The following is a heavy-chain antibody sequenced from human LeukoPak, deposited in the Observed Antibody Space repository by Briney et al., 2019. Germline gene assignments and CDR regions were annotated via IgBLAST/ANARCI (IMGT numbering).Heavy chain of an antibody. CDR2: ISGDGRDT. CDR1: GFTFTTYW. J-gene: IGHJ4*02. D-gene: IGHD4-11*01. V-gene: IGHV3-23*01. CDR3: ARGARLQPMGEF. Sequence: PGGSLRLSCAASGFTFTTYWMGWVRQAPGRGLQWVSSISGDGRDTFYADSVKGRFTVSRDNSKTTMFLQMNSLRVEDTALYYCARGARLQPMGEFWGQGTLVTVSS.